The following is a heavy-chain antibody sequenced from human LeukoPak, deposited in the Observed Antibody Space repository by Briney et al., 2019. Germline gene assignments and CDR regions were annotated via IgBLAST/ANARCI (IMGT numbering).Heavy chain of an antibody. D-gene: IGHD3-22*01. V-gene: IGHV4-34*01. CDR3: ARAWYYYDSSGYYPFDY. J-gene: IGHJ4*02. CDR1: GGSFSGYY. Sequence: PSETLSLTCALDGGSFSGYYWSWIRPPPGKGLEWLGEITHSGSTNNNPSLKSRVTISVDTSKSQFSLKLSSVTAADTAVYYCARAWYYYDSSGYYPFDYWGQGTLVTVSS. CDR2: ITHSGST.